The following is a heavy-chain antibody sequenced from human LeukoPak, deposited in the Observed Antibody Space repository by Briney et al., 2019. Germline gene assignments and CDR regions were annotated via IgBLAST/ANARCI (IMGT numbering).Heavy chain of an antibody. J-gene: IGHJ4*02. CDR2: MNPNSGNT. CDR1: GYTFTSYD. Sequence: ASVKVSCKASGYTFTSYDINWVRQATGQGLEWMGWMNPNSGNTGYAQKFQGRGTMTRNTSISTAYMELGSMRSEDTAVYYCARGFRGIAVAGTRREYYFDYWGQGTLVTVSS. D-gene: IGHD6-19*01. V-gene: IGHV1-8*01. CDR3: ARGFRGIAVAGTRREYYFDY.